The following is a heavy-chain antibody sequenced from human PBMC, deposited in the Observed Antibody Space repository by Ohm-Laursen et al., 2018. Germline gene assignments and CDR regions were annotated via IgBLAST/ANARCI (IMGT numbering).Heavy chain of an antibody. Sequence: SETLSLTCTVSGDSISSYWGWIRQPPGKGLEWIGTIYYGGTTFYNPSLKSRVTISVDTSKNQFSLKLNSVIAADTAVYFCARRHTSHFFDYWGQGTLVTVSS. CDR3: ARRHTSHFFDY. CDR2: IYYGGTT. D-gene: IGHD2-2*01. CDR1: GDSISSY. J-gene: IGHJ4*02. V-gene: IGHV4-39*01.